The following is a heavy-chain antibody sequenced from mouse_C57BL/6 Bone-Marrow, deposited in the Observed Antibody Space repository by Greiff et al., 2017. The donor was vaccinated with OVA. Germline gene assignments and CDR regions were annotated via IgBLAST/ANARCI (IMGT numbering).Heavy chain of an antibody. CDR1: GFNIKDYY. D-gene: IGHD1-1*01. CDR3: ARGPNSDYGSTFDY. J-gene: IGHJ2*01. V-gene: IGHV14-3*01. CDR2: IDPANGNT. Sequence: VQLQQSGAELVKPGASVKLSCTASGFNIKDYYMHWVKQRPEQGLEWIGRIDPANGNTKYAPKFQGKATITADTSSNTAYLQLSSLTSEDTASYYCARGPNSDYGSTFDYWGQGTTLTVSS.